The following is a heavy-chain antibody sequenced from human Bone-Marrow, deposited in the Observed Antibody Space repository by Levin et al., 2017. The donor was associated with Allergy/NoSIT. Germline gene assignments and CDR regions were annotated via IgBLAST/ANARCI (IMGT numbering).Heavy chain of an antibody. CDR3: ASSQAHDAFDI. Sequence: SETLSLTCAVSGGPISSAGFVWNWIRQPPGKSLEWIGYVYYSGNTFYNPSLKSRVTISADVSKNQFSLRLTSVAAADTAIYFCASSQAHDAFDIWGQGTMVTVSS. J-gene: IGHJ3*02. CDR2: VYYSGNT. CDR1: GGPISSAGFV. V-gene: IGHV4-30-2*01.